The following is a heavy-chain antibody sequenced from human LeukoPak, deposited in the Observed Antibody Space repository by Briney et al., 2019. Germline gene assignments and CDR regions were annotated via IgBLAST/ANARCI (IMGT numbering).Heavy chain of an antibody. CDR2: ISYDGSNK. J-gene: IGHJ4*02. V-gene: IGHV3-30*01. D-gene: IGHD5-24*01. CDR3: ARGPIRRDGYKVHRREFDY. CDR1: GFTFSSYA. Sequence: GGSLSLFCAASGFTFSSYAMHWVRQAPGKGLEGGAVISYDGSNKYYADSVKGRFTISRDNSKNTLYLQMNSLRAEDTAVYYCARGPIRRDGYKVHRREFDYWGQGTLVTVSS.